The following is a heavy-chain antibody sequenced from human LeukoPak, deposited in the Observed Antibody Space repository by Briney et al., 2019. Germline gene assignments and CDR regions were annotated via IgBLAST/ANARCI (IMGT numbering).Heavy chain of an antibody. CDR1: QFMFSSYY. CDR3: ARAKAAMVSYYYYYYMDV. J-gene: IGHJ6*03. Sequence: GGSLRLSCAASQFMFSSYYMSWVRQAPGKGLEWVAHIKEDGSEKYYVDSVKGRFTISRDNAKNSLYLHMNSLRAEDTAVYYCARAKAAMVSYYYYYYMDVWGKGTTVTVSS. V-gene: IGHV3-7*01. CDR2: IKEDGSEK. D-gene: IGHD5-18*01.